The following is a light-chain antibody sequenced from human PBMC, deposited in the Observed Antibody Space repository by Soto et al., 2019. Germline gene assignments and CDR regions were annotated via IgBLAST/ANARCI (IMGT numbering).Light chain of an antibody. CDR1: SSDVGSYNL. Sequence: QSALTQPASVSGSPGQSITISCTGTSSDVGSYNLVSWYQQHPGKAPKLMIYADTKRPSGVSNRFSGSKSANTASLTISGLQAEDEADYYCCSYAGSATHYVFGTGTKLTVL. V-gene: IGLV2-23*01. J-gene: IGLJ1*01. CDR2: ADT. CDR3: CSYAGSATHYV.